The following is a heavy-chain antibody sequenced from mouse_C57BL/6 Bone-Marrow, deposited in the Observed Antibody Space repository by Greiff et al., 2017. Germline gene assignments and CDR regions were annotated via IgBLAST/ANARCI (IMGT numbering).Heavy chain of an antibody. J-gene: IGHJ4*01. V-gene: IGHV1-85*01. CDR1: GYTFTSYD. D-gene: IGHD2-2*01. CDR3: ARGGYDYAMDD. CDR2: IYPRDGST. Sequence: QVQLQQSGPELVKPGASVKLSCKASGYTFTSYDINWVKPRPGQGLEWIGWIYPRDGSTKYNEKFKGKATLTVDTSSSTAYMERRSLTSEDSAVYCCARGGYDYAMDDWGQGTSVTVSS.